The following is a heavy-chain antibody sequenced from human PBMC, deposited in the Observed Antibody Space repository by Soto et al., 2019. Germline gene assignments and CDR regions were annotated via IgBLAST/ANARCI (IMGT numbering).Heavy chain of an antibody. Sequence: EVQLVESGGGLVQPGGSLRLSCEASGFTFSSYWMSWVRQAPGKGLEWVANTNQDGSEKYFVDSVKGRFTISRDNAKKSLYLQMNSLRAEDTAVYYCGTSGLIGAATGIGSYWGQGTLGTVS. CDR3: GTSGLIGAATGIGSY. D-gene: IGHD6-13*01. CDR2: TNQDGSEK. J-gene: IGHJ4*02. CDR1: GFTFSSYW. V-gene: IGHV3-7*05.